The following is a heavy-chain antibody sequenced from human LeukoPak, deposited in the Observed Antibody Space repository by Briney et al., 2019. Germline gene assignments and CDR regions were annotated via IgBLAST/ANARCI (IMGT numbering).Heavy chain of an antibody. V-gene: IGHV1-2*02. J-gene: IGHJ5*02. CDR3: ALGMTTVRDWFDP. D-gene: IGHD4-11*01. CDR2: INPNSGGT. CDR1: GYTFTGYY. Sequence: GASVKVSYKASGYTFTGYYMHWVRQAPGQRLEWMGWINPNSGGTNYAQKFQGRVTMTRDTSISTAYMELSRLRSDDTAVYYCALGMTTVRDWFDPWGQGTLVTVSS.